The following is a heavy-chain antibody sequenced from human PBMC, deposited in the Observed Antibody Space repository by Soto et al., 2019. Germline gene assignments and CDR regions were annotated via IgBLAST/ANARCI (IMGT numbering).Heavy chain of an antibody. CDR1: GYTFTSYD. D-gene: IGHD7-27*01. J-gene: IGHJ6*02. V-gene: IGHV1-8*01. Sequence: QVQLVQSGAEVKKPGASVKVSCKASGYTFTSYDMNWVRQATGQGLEWMGWMNPNSGNTGYAQKFQGRVTMTRNTSISTDYMELSSLRSEDTAVYYCARMGTGDPWYYYGMDVWGQGTTVTVSS. CDR2: MNPNSGNT. CDR3: ARMGTGDPWYYYGMDV.